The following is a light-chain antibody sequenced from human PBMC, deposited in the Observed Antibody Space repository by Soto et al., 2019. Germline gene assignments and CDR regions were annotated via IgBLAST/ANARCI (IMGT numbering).Light chain of an antibody. CDR1: QSINNH. CDR2: GSS. Sequence: DIQMTQSPSSLSASVGDRVTVSFRTSQSINNHLNWYQQKPGEAPKLLIYGSSSLHYGVPSRFSGSGSGSAFTLTISSLQPEDSATYYCQQSFTAPITFGQGTRLEIK. CDR3: QQSFTAPIT. J-gene: IGKJ5*01. V-gene: IGKV1-39*01.